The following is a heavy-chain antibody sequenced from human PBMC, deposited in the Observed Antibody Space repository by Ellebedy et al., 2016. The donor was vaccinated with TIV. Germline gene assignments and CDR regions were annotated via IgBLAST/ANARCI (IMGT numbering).Heavy chain of an antibody. J-gene: IGHJ4*02. CDR2: ISHDGSDK. D-gene: IGHD2-15*01. Sequence: GESLKISXAASGFTLSRYGMHWVRQAPGKGLEWVAVISHDGSDKYYADSVKGRFTISRDNSKNTLYLLMNSLRTEDTAVYYCAKGMRAGGRGPLFYYWGQGTLVTVSS. CDR3: AKGMRAGGRGPLFYY. V-gene: IGHV3-30*18. CDR1: GFTLSRYG.